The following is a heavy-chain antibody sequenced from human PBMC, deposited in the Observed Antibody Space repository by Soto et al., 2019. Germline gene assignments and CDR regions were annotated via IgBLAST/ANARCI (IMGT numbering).Heavy chain of an antibody. Sequence: AAVKVSCKTSGYSFSTYYVHWVRQTRGQGLEWIGMINPSGGSTSYAQKCQGRVSMTRDTSTSTVDMEMSSLRSEDTAVYSCARRAYNYASMDVWGQGTPVTVSS. J-gene: IGHJ6*02. V-gene: IGHV1-46*01. CDR2: INPSGGST. D-gene: IGHD5-12*01. CDR1: GYSFSTYY. CDR3: ARRAYNYASMDV.